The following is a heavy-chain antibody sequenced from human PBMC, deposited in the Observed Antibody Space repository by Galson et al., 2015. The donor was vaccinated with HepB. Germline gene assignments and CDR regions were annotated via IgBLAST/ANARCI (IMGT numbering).Heavy chain of an antibody. J-gene: IGHJ6*02. CDR3: ARDYGSSGWRVYYYYGMDV. CDR2: ISAYNGNT. V-gene: IGHV1-18*01. D-gene: IGHD6-19*01. CDR1: GYTFTSYG. Sequence: SVKVSCKASGYTFTSYGISWVRQAPGQGLEWMGWISAYNGNTNYAQKLQGRVTMTTDTSTSTAYMELRSLRSDDPAVYYCARDYGSSGWRVYYYYGMDVWGQGTTVTVSS.